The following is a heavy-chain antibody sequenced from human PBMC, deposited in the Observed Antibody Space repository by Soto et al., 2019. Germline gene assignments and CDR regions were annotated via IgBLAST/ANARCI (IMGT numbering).Heavy chain of an antibody. V-gene: IGHV3-23*01. CDR2: ISASGGST. CDR1: AFTFSSYA. D-gene: IGHD1-26*01. Sequence: EVQLLESGGGLVQPGGSLRLSCAASAFTFSSYAMSWVRQAPGKGLEWVSAISASGGSTYYADSVKGRFTISRDSSENTLYLQMSSLRADDTAVYYCAKGSGNSVYNFDNWGQGTVVTVSS. J-gene: IGHJ4*02. CDR3: AKGSGNSVYNFDN.